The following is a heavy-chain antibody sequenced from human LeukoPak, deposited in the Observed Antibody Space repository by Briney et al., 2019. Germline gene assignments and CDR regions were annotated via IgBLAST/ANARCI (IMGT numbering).Heavy chain of an antibody. V-gene: IGHV1-46*01. Sequence: ASVKVSCKASGYTFTSYYMHWVRQAPGQGLEWMGIINPSGGSTSYAQKFQGRVTMTRDTSTSTVYMELSSLRPEDTAVYHCAKGGLDWDSSGYLFDYWGQGTLVTVSS. D-gene: IGHD3-22*01. CDR1: GYTFTSYY. CDR3: AKGGLDWDSSGYLFDY. CDR2: INPSGGST. J-gene: IGHJ4*02.